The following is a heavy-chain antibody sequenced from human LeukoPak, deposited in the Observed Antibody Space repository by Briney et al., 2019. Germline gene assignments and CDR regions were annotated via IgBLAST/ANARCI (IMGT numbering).Heavy chain of an antibody. D-gene: IGHD6-13*01. V-gene: IGHV3-53*01. CDR2: IYSGGST. CDR3: ARDCRSLSPGSSWYDWFDP. J-gene: IGHJ5*02. Sequence: GGSLRLSCAASGFTVSTNYMTWVRQAPGKGLEWVSVIYSGGSTYYADSVKGRFTISRDNSKNTLYLQMNSLRAEDTAVYYCARDCRSLSPGSSWYDWFDPWGQGTLVTVSS. CDR1: GFTVSTNY.